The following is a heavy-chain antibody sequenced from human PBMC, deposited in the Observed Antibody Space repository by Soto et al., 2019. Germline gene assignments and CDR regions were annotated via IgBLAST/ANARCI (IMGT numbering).Heavy chain of an antibody. CDR2: IDPSDSHT. D-gene: IGHD4-17*01. CDR3: ASSDYGDYNVYFQY. Sequence: GESLKISCKASGDTFSNQWISWVRQRPVKGLEWMGKIDPSDSHTTYSPSFQGRVTISADRSISTAYLQWRTLKASDTAMYYCASSDYGDYNVYFQYWGQGTLVTVSS. V-gene: IGHV5-10-1*01. CDR1: GDTFSNQW. J-gene: IGHJ1*01.